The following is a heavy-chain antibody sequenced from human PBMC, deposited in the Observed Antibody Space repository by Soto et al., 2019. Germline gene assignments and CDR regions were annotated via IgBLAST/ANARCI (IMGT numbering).Heavy chain of an antibody. CDR1: GFTFSSYG. CDR3: AGDSSGDYYYGMDV. V-gene: IGHV3-33*08. J-gene: IGHJ6*02. CDR2: IWYDGSNK. D-gene: IGHD3-22*01. Sequence: GGSLRLSCAASGFTFSSYGMHWVRQAPGKGLEWVAVIWYDGSNKYYADSVKGRFTISRDNSKNTLYLQMNSLRAEDTAVYYCAGDSSGDYYYGMDVWGQGTPVTVSS.